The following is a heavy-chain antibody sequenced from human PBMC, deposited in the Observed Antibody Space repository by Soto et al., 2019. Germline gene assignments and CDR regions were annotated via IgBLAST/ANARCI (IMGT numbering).Heavy chain of an antibody. CDR2: IYSGGST. D-gene: IGHD3-3*01. Sequence: EVQLVETGGGLIQPGGSLRLSCAASGFTVSSNYMSWVRQAPGKGLEWVSVIYSGGSTYYADSVKGRFTISRDNSKNTLYLQMNSLRAEDTAVYYCARVLGYYDFWSGDGYFDYWGQGTLVTVSS. CDR3: ARVLGYYDFWSGDGYFDY. CDR1: GFTVSSNY. V-gene: IGHV3-53*02. J-gene: IGHJ4*02.